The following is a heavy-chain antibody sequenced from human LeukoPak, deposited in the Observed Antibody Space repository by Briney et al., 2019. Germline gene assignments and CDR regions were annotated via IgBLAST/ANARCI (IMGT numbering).Heavy chain of an antibody. V-gene: IGHV4-61*01. CDR1: GGSVSSGSYY. CDR2: IYYRGST. D-gene: IGHD1-26*01. J-gene: IGHJ4*02. Sequence: KPSETLSLTCTVSGGSVSSGSYYWSWIRQPPGKGLEWIGNIYYRGSTNYNPSLKSRVTISVDTSKNQFSLKLSSVTAADTAVYYCAKDGGSHLFDYWGQGALVTVSS. CDR3: AKDGGSHLFDY.